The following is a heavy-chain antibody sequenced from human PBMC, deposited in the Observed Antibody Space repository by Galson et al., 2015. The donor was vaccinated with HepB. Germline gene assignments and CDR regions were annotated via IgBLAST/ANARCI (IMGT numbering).Heavy chain of an antibody. V-gene: IGHV3-21*01. D-gene: IGHD6-13*01. J-gene: IGHJ4*02. Sequence: SLRLSCAASGFTFSSYSMNWVRQAPGKGLEWVSSISSSSSYIYYADSVKGRFTISRDNAKNSLYLQMNSLRAEDTAVYYCARDHSSSYGWDYFDYWGQGTLVTVSS. CDR2: ISSSSSYI. CDR1: GFTFSSYS. CDR3: ARDHSSSYGWDYFDY.